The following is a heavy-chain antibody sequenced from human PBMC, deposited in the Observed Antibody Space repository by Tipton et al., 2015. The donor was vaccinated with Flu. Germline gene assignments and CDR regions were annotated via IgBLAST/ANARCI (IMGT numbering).Heavy chain of an antibody. CDR3: ARDSDYGDYENAFDI. V-gene: IGHV4-38-2*02. D-gene: IGHD4-17*01. J-gene: IGHJ3*02. Sequence: LRLSCAVSGFSINTGYYWGWIRQPPGKGLEWIGTFHHGGTSYYNPSLKSRVTISADTSKNQFSWKLSSLTASDTAVYYCARDSDYGDYENAFDIWGQGTMVTISS. CDR2: FHHGGTS. CDR1: GFSINTGYY.